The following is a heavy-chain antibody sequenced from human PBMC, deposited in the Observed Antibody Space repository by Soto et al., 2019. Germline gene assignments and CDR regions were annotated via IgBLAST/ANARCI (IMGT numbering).Heavy chain of an antibody. V-gene: IGHV1-58*01. D-gene: IGHD2-2*01. J-gene: IGHJ6*02. CDR3: ARDLVDTAAGYYYGMDL. CDR1: GFTFTSSA. Sequence: ASVKVSCKASGFTFTSSAGQWVRQALGQRLEWIGWIVVGSGNTNYAQKFQERVTITRDMSTSTAYMELSSLRSEDTAVYYCARDLVDTAAGYYYGMDLWGEGTTVRVSS. CDR2: IVVGSGNT.